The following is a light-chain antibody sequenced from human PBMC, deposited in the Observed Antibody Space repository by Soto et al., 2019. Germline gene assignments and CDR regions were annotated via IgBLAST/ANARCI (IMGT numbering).Light chain of an antibody. Sequence: EIVLTQSPATLSLSPGERATLSCRASQNVRNYLIWYQQKPGLAPRLLIYDTSTRATGIPARFSGSGSGTDYPLTISRLEAEDFAVYCCQHRSSWPLTFGGGTKVEIK. CDR1: QNVRNY. CDR3: QHRSSWPLT. V-gene: IGKV3-11*01. J-gene: IGKJ4*01. CDR2: DTS.